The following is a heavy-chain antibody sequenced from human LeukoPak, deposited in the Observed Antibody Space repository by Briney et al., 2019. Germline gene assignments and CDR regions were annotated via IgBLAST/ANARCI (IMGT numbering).Heavy chain of an antibody. J-gene: IGHJ4*02. Sequence: GGSLRLSCTASGFTFGDYAMSWFRQAPGKGLEWVGFIRSKAYGGTTEYAASVKGRFTISRDDSKSIAYLQMNSLKTEDTAVYYCTRDGIYDSSGYYPYYFDYWGQGTLVTVSS. CDR1: GFTFGDYA. CDR3: TRDGIYDSSGYYPYYFDY. CDR2: IRSKAYGGTT. V-gene: IGHV3-49*03. D-gene: IGHD3-22*01.